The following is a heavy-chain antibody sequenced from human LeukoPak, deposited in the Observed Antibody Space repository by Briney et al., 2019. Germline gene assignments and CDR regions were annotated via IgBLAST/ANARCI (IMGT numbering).Heavy chain of an antibody. CDR1: GFSFSEYY. V-gene: IGHV3-11*03. Sequence: GGSLRLSWAASGFSFSEYYMTWIRQAPGKGLEWVSNLSSSGRYTNYADSVRGRFTISRDDSKNSLYLQMNSLKTEDTAVYYCAKISTGATETSDSWGQGTLVTVSS. CDR3: AKISTGATETSDS. J-gene: IGHJ5*01. CDR2: LSSSGRYT. D-gene: IGHD1-26*01.